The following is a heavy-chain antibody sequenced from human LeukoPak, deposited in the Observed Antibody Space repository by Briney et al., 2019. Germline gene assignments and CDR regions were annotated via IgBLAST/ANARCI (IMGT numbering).Heavy chain of an antibody. J-gene: IGHJ6*03. CDR2: IWYDGSNK. CDR1: GFTFSSYG. V-gene: IGHV3-33*06. CDR3: AKAGYCSSTSCYYYYYYMDV. D-gene: IGHD2-2*01. Sequence: GGSLRLSCAASGFTFSSYGVHWVRQAPGKGLEWVAVIWYDGSNKYYADSVKGRFTISRDNSKNTLYLQMNSLRAEDTAVYYCAKAGYCSSTSCYYYYYYMDVWGKGTTVTVSS.